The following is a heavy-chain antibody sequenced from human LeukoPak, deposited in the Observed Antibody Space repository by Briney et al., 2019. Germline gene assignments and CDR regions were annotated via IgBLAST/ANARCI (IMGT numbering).Heavy chain of an antibody. J-gene: IGHJ4*02. CDR1: GFTFSTYS. V-gene: IGHV3-21*01. Sequence: GGSLRLSCAASGFTFSTYSMNWVRQAPGKGLEWVSSITRSSYIYYADSVKGRFTISRDNAKNSLYLQMNSLRAEDTAVYYCARETYCTNTSCPIGDHFDYWGQGTLVTVSS. D-gene: IGHD2-2*01. CDR2: ITRSSYI. CDR3: ARETYCTNTSCPIGDHFDY.